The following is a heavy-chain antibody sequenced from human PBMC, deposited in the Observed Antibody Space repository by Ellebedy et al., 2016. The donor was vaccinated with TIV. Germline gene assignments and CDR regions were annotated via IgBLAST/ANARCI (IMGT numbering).Heavy chain of an antibody. J-gene: IGHJ3*02. Sequence: GESLKISCAASGFTFSSYSMNWVRQAPGRGLEWVSTISSSSSYIYYADSVKGRFTISRDNFKNSLYLQMNSLRAEDTAVYYCARGADTTMVWGALDIWGQGTVVTVSS. D-gene: IGHD5-18*01. V-gene: IGHV3-21*01. CDR1: GFTFSSYS. CDR2: ISSSSSYI. CDR3: ARGADTTMVWGALDI.